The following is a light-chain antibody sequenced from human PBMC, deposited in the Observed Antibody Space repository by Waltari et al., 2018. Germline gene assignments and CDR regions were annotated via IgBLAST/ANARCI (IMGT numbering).Light chain of an antibody. CDR3: AVWDDSLGGV. V-gene: IGLV1-44*01. Sequence: QSVLTQPPSVSGTPGQRVTISCSGSNSNIGGNSVNWYQQLPGTAPKLPIYNDNQGPSGVPARFSASNSGTSASLAITGLQSEDDAYYYCAVWDDSLGGVFGGGTKLTVL. CDR1: NSNIGGNS. CDR2: NDN. J-gene: IGLJ3*02.